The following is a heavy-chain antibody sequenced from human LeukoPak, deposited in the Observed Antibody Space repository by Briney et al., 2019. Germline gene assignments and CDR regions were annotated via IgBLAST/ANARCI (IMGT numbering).Heavy chain of an antibody. CDR1: GFTFSSYG. Sequence: GGSLRPSCAASGFTFSSYGMHWVRQAPGKGLEWVAFIRYDGSSKYYADSVKGRFTISRDNSKNTLYLQMNSLRAEDTAVYYCAKGSDYGDSFYYYYYMDVWGKGTTVTISS. J-gene: IGHJ6*03. V-gene: IGHV3-30*02. D-gene: IGHD4-17*01. CDR3: AKGSDYGDSFYYYYYMDV. CDR2: IRYDGSSK.